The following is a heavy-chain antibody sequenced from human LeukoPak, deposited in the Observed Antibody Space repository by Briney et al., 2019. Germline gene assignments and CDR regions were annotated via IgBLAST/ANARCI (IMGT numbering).Heavy chain of an antibody. V-gene: IGHV4-4*02. CDR2: VHLDGRT. CDR1: GFTVSSNY. D-gene: IGHD3-3*01. Sequence: PGGSLRLSCAASGFTVSSNYMSWVRQPPGKGLEWIGEVHLDGRTNYNPSLESRLTMSVDVSENQASLKLTSVTAADTAVYYCAREGGFYRPLDYSGQGTLVTVSS. CDR3: AREGGFYRPLDY. J-gene: IGHJ4*02.